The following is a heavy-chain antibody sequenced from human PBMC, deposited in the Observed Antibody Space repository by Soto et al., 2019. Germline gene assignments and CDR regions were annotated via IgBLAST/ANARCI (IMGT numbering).Heavy chain of an antibody. V-gene: IGHV1-2*04. CDR1: GYTFTGYY. CDR2: INPNSGGT. D-gene: IGHD4-17*01. J-gene: IGHJ3*02. Sequence: GASVKVSCKASGYTFTGYYMHWVRQAPGQGLEWMGWINPNSGGTNYAQKFQGWVTMTRDTSISTAYMELSRLRSDDTAVYYCARGVDYGDYPDAFDIWGQGTMVTVS. CDR3: ARGVDYGDYPDAFDI.